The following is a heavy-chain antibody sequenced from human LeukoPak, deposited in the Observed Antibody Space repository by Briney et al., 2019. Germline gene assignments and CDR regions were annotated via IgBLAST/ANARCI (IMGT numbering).Heavy chain of an antibody. CDR2: IWYDGSNK. J-gene: IGHJ5*02. D-gene: IGHD6-13*01. CDR1: GSTFSSYG. Sequence: GGSLRLSCAASGSTFSSYGMHWVRQAPGKGLEWVAVIWYDGSNKYYADSVKGRFTISRDNSKNTLYLQMNSLRAEDTAVYYCARDSVDSSSWFGWFDPWGQGTLVTVSS. CDR3: ARDSVDSSSWFGWFDP. V-gene: IGHV3-33*01.